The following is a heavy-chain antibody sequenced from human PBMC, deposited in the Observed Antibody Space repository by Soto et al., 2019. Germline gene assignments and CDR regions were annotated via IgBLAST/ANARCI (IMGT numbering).Heavy chain of an antibody. Sequence: XGSLRLSCAASGFTVSSYSMNWVRQAPGKGLEWVSSISSSISYIYYADSVKGRFTISRDNAKNSLYLQMNSLRAEDTAVYYCARTLKYYYGSGRHGMDVWGQGTTVTVPS. V-gene: IGHV3-21*01. CDR2: ISSSISYI. CDR3: ARTLKYYYGSGRHGMDV. J-gene: IGHJ6*02. D-gene: IGHD3-10*01. CDR1: GFTVSSYS.